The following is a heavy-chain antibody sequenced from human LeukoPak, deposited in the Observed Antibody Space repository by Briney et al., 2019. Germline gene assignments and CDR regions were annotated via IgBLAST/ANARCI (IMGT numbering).Heavy chain of an antibody. CDR1: GFTFSSYA. CDR3: ACGGIAAAGFDY. D-gene: IGHD6-13*01. Sequence: PGGSLRLSCATSGFTFSSYAMSWVRQAPGKGLEWVSSISSSSSYIYYADSVKGRFTISRDNAKNSLYLQMNSLRAEDTAVYYCACGGIAAAGFDYWGQGTLVTVSS. CDR2: ISSSSSYI. V-gene: IGHV3-21*01. J-gene: IGHJ4*02.